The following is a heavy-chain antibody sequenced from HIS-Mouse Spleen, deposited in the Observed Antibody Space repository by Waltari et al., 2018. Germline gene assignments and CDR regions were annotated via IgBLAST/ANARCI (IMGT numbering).Heavy chain of an antibody. CDR2: IYYSGTT. D-gene: IGHD6-13*01. Sequence: QLQLQESGPGLVKPSETLSLTCTVSGGSISSSSYYWGWIRQPPGKGLEWIGGIYYSGTTYSNPSLKSVVTISVDTSKNQFSLKLSSVTAADTAVYYCAREIPYSSSWYDWYFDLWGRGTLVTVSS. V-gene: IGHV4-39*07. J-gene: IGHJ2*01. CDR1: GGSISSSSYY. CDR3: AREIPYSSSWYDWYFDL.